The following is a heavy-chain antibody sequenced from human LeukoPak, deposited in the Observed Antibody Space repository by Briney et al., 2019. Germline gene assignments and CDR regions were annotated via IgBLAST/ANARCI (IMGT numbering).Heavy chain of an antibody. CDR1: GFTFSSYA. CDR2: ISSNGGST. J-gene: IGHJ4*02. CDR3: VKVSAEYDFWSGNHFDH. Sequence: GGSLRLSCSASGFTFSSYAMHWVRQAPGKGLEYVSAISSNGGSTYYADSVKGRFTISRDNSKNTLYLQMSSLRAEDTAVYYCVKVSAEYDFWSGNHFDHWGQGTLVTVSS. D-gene: IGHD3-3*01. V-gene: IGHV3-64D*06.